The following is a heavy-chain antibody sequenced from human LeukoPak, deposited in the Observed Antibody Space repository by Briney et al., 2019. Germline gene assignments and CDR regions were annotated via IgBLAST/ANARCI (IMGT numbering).Heavy chain of an antibody. CDR3: ARGATTAFHFDY. V-gene: IGHV4-38-2*01. CDR2: IYRSGST. Sequence: MASETLSLTCAVSGYSINSGYYWGWIRQPPGKGLEWIGTIYRSGSTYYNNPSLKSRVTISVDTSKNQFSLKLSSVTAADTAVYYCARGATTAFHFDYWGQGTLVTVSS. J-gene: IGHJ4*02. D-gene: IGHD1-26*01. CDR1: GYSINSGYY.